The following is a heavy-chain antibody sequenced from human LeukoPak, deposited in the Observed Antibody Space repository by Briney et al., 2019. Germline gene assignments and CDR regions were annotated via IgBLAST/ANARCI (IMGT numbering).Heavy chain of an antibody. J-gene: IGHJ3*02. Sequence: GGSLRLSCAASGFIFDDYGMSWVRQAPGKGLEWVSGINWNGDSTGYTDSVKGRFTISRDNAKNSLFLQMNILRAGDTALYYCARDGLAVAGTSDAFDIWGQGTMVIVSS. CDR1: GFIFDDYG. CDR2: INWNGDST. D-gene: IGHD6-19*01. CDR3: ARDGLAVAGTSDAFDI. V-gene: IGHV3-20*04.